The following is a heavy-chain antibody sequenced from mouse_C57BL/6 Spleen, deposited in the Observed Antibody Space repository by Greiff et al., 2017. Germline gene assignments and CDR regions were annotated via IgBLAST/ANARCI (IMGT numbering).Heavy chain of an antibody. CDR2: IYPGSGNT. CDR3: ARNYGSSYGYFDV. V-gene: IGHV1-76*01. CDR1: GYTFTDYY. J-gene: IGHJ1*03. Sequence: VKLQESGAELVRPGASVKLSCKASGYTFTDYYINWVKQRPGQGLEWIARIYPGSGNTYYNEKFKGKATLTAAQSSRTAYMQLSSLTSEDSAVYFGARNYGSSYGYFDVWGTGTTVNVSS. D-gene: IGHD1-1*01.